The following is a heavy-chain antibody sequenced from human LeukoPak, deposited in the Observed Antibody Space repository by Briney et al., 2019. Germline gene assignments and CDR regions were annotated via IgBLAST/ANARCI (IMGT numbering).Heavy chain of an antibody. D-gene: IGHD3-16*02. CDR3: VRRFYDYVWESYRPGDAFDI. CDR1: GGSISSYY. V-gene: IGHV4-59*08. CDR2: IYHNGST. J-gene: IGHJ3*02. Sequence: SETLSLTCTVSGGSISSYYWSWIRQPPGKGLEWIGYIYHNGSTNYNPSLKSRVTISVDTSKNQFSLKLSSVTAADTAVYYCVRRFYDYVWESYRPGDAFDIWGQGTMVTVSS.